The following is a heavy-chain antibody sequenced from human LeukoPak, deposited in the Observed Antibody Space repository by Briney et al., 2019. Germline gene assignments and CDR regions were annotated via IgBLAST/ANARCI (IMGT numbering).Heavy chain of an antibody. CDR1: GFTFSSYA. CDR2: ISGSGGST. D-gene: IGHD2-2*01. CDR3: AKGRSGLGYCSSTSCYVPEDAALDY. V-gene: IGHV3-23*01. Sequence: GGSLRLSCAASGFTFSSYAMSWARQAPGKGLEWVSAISGSGGSTYYADSVKGRFTISRDNSKNTLYLQMNSLRAEDTAVYYCAKGRSGLGYCSSTSCYVPEDAALDYWGQGTLVTVSS. J-gene: IGHJ4*02.